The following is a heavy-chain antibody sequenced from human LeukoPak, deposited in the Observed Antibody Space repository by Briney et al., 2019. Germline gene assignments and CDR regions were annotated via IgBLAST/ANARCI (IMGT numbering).Heavy chain of an antibody. V-gene: IGHV3-66*01. J-gene: IGHJ2*01. CDR3: ARGGNYVWYFDL. CDR2: SYSGGST. Sequence: GSLRLSCAASGFTVSYNYMSWVRQAPGRGLEWVSISYSGGSTYYADSVKGRFTISRDNSENTLYLQMISLRAEDMAVYYCARGGNYVWYFDLWGRGTLVTVSS. CDR1: GFTVSYNY. D-gene: IGHD1-7*01.